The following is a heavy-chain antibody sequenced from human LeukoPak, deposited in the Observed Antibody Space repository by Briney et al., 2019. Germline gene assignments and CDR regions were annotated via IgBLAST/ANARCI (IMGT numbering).Heavy chain of an antibody. Sequence: SETLSLTCTVSGGSISSSSYYWGWIRQPPGKGLEWIGSIYYSGSTYYNPSLKSRVTISVDTSKNQFSLKLSSVTAADTAVYYCARDDRAKRITMVRGAFYYMDVWGKGTTVTVSS. D-gene: IGHD3-10*01. V-gene: IGHV4-39*07. CDR3: ARDDRAKRITMVRGAFYYMDV. CDR1: GGSISSSSYY. J-gene: IGHJ6*03. CDR2: IYYSGST.